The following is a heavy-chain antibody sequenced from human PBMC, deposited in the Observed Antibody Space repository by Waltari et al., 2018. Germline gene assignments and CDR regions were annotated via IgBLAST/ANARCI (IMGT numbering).Heavy chain of an antibody. CDR3: AARRYSGSYYVNYFDY. J-gene: IGHJ4*02. CDR1: GGSISSSSYY. V-gene: IGHV4-39*01. CDR2: IYYSGST. Sequence: QLQLQESGPGLVKPSETLSLTCTVSGGSISSSSYYWGWIRQPPGKGLEWIGSIYYSGSTYYNPSLKSRVTISVDTSKNQFSLKLSSVTAADTAVYYCAARRYSGSYYVNYFDYWGQGTLVTVSS. D-gene: IGHD1-26*01.